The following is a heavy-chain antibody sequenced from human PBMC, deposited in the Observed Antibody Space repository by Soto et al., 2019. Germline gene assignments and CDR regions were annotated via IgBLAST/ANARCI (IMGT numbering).Heavy chain of an antibody. CDR2: IRSDGRGT. Sequence: GGSLRLSCAASGITLSSYWMHWVRQPPGKGLVWVSRIRSDGRGTSYADSVKGRFTISRDSAENTLYLQMNSLRADDTAVYYCSIQSGSIDIWGQGTMVTVSS. J-gene: IGHJ3*02. D-gene: IGHD2-21*01. V-gene: IGHV3-74*01. CDR3: SIQSGSIDI. CDR1: GITLSSYW.